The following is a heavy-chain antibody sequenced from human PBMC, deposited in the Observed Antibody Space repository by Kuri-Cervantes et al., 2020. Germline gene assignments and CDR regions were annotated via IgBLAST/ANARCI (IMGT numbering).Heavy chain of an antibody. CDR1: GYTFTSYG. Sequence: ASVKVSCKASGYTFTSYGISWVRQAPGQGLEWMGGFDPEDGETIYAQKFQGRVTMTEDTSTDTAYMELSSLRSEDTAVYYCATRAPYIVVVPAAANAFDIWGQGTMVTVSS. V-gene: IGHV1-24*01. CDR3: ATRAPYIVVVPAAANAFDI. CDR2: FDPEDGET. D-gene: IGHD2-2*01. J-gene: IGHJ3*02.